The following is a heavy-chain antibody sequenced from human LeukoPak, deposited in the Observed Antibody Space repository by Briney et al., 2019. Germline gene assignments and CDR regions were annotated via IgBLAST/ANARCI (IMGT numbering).Heavy chain of an antibody. D-gene: IGHD5-24*01. J-gene: IGHJ4*02. Sequence: SETLSLTCAVSGYSISSGYYWGWIRQPPGKGLEWIGSNTGSTYYNPSLQSRVTISLDSPKNQFSLKLSSVTAADTAVYYCASLDGGDGYNHFDYWGQGTLVTVSP. V-gene: IGHV4-38-2*01. CDR3: ASLDGGDGYNHFDY. CDR1: GYSISSGYY. CDR2: NTGST.